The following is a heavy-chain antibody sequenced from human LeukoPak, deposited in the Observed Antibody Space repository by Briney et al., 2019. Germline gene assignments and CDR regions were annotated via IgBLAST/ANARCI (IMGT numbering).Heavy chain of an antibody. J-gene: IGHJ3*02. D-gene: IGHD5-18*01. V-gene: IGHV1-2*02. Sequence: ASVEVSCKASGYTFTGYYMHWVRQAPGQGLEWMGWINPNSGGTNYAQKFQGRVTMTRDTSISTAYMELSRLRSDDTAVYYCARVMAAMGYAFDIWGQGTMVTVSS. CDR2: INPNSGGT. CDR1: GYTFTGYY. CDR3: ARVMAAMGYAFDI.